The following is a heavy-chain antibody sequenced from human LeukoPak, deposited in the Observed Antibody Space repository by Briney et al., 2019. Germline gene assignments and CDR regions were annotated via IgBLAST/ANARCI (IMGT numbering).Heavy chain of an antibody. CDR2: ISAYNGNT. CDR1: GYTFTSYG. V-gene: IGHV1-18*01. D-gene: IGHD4-23*01. J-gene: IGHJ5*02. Sequence: ASEKVSCKASGYTFTSYGISWVRQAPGQGLEWMGWISAYNGNTNYAQKLQGRVTMTTDTSTSTAYMELRSLRSDDTAVYYCARVYGGNSGVWWFDPWGQGTLVTVSS. CDR3: ARVYGGNSGVWWFDP.